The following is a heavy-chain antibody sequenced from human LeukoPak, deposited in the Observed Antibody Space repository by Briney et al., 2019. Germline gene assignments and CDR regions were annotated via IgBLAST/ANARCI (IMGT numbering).Heavy chain of an antibody. J-gene: IGHJ4*02. V-gene: IGHV3-30-3*01. CDR2: ILYDGSNK. Sequence: GGSLRLSCAASGFTFSSCVMHWVRQAPGKGLEWVAVILYDGSNKYYADSVKGRSTISRDNSKNTLYLQMNSLRVEDTAVYFCARGNWGFDYWGQGALVTVSS. CDR3: ARGNWGFDY. CDR1: GFTFSSCV. D-gene: IGHD7-27*01.